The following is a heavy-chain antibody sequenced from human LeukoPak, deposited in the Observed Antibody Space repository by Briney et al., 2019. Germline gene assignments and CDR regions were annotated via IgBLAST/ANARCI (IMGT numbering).Heavy chain of an antibody. D-gene: IGHD2-15*01. CDR3: ARAEGVVVAAHIDV. V-gene: IGHV1-18*01. CDR1: GYTFTNYG. J-gene: IGHJ6*03. CDR2: ISAYNGNT. Sequence: GASVKVSCKASGYTFTNYGIYWVRQAPGQGLGGMAWISAYNGNTNYAQKLQGRVTVTTDTFTSTAYMELRSLRSDDTAMYYCARAEGVVVAAHIDVWGKGTTVTVSS.